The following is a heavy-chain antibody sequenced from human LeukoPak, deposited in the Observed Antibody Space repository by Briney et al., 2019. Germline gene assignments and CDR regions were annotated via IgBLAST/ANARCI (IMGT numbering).Heavy chain of an antibody. V-gene: IGHV3-74*01. D-gene: IGHD7-27*01. CDR1: GFSFSGHW. J-gene: IGHJ4*02. Sequence: LRLSCTASGFSFSGHWMHWARQLPGKGLVWVSRISPTGSTTIYADSVKGRFTVSRDNSKNTLFLQMNSLRAEDTAVYYCAKDGGLWVSAHWGDSWGRGTLVTVSS. CDR2: ISPTGSTT. CDR3: AKDGGLWVSAHWGDS.